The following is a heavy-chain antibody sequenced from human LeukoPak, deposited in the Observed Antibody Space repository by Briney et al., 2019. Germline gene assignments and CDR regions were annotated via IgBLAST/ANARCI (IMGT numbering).Heavy chain of an antibody. CDR3: ATGIAAAGTGTDY. J-gene: IGHJ4*02. CDR1: GGSISSYY. V-gene: IGHV4-59*01. Sequence: SETLSLTCTVSGGSISSYYWSWIRQPSGKGLEWIGYIYYSGSTNYNPSLKSRVTISVDTSKNQFSLKLSSVTAADTAVYYCATGIAAAGTGTDYWGQGTLVTVSS. D-gene: IGHD6-13*01. CDR2: IYYSGST.